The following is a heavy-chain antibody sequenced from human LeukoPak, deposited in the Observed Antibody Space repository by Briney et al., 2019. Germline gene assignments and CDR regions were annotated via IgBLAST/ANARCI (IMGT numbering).Heavy chain of an antibody. V-gene: IGHV1-2*02. Sequence: ASVKVSCKASGYSFTAHYIHWVRQAPGQGLEWMGCINPNTGGTNYAQKFQGRVTMTSDTSATTAYMGLSSLSSDDTAVYFCSRSSAAAGAVGYWGQGTLVTVSS. CDR3: SRSSAAAGAVGY. CDR1: GYSFTAHY. D-gene: IGHD6-13*01. J-gene: IGHJ4*02. CDR2: INPNTGGT.